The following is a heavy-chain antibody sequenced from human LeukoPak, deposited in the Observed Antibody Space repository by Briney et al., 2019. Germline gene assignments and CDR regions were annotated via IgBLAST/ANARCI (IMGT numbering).Heavy chain of an antibody. CDR2: ISYDGSNE. CDR3: AKAQEVITMVRGVINFGYYMDV. V-gene: IGHV3-30*18. J-gene: IGHJ6*03. Sequence: GGSLRLSCAASGFIFSSYGMHWVRQAPGKGLEWVAVISYDGSNEYYADSVKGRFTISRDNSKNTLYLQMNSLRAEDTAVYYCAKAQEVITMVRGVINFGYYMDVWGKGTTVTVSS. D-gene: IGHD3-10*01. CDR1: GFIFSSYG.